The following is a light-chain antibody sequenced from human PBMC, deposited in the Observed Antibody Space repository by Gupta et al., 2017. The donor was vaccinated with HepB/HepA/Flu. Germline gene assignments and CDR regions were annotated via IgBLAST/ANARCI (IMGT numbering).Light chain of an antibody. CDR1: QGISNY. J-gene: IGKJ4*01. V-gene: IGKV1-33*01. CDR3: QQYDNHRT. CDR2: DAS. Sequence: DIQMTQSPSSLSASVGDRVTISCQASQGISNYLNWYQQKPGKAPKLLIYDASNLETGVPSRFSGSGSGTDFTFTISSLQPEDIATYYCQQYDNHRTFGGGTKVEIK.